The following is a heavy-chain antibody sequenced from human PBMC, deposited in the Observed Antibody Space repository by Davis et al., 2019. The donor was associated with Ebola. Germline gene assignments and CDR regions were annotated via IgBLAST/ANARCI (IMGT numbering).Heavy chain of an antibody. V-gene: IGHV3-23*01. CDR3: AKSSEFAYYYYGMDV. Sequence: ESPKIPRAAPGFPLSSFAMSRVRQAPGKGLEWGSAISGSGGSTYYADSVKGRFTIPRDNSKKTLYLQINSLRAEDTAVYYCAKSSEFAYYYYGMDVWGQGTTVTVSS. CDR2: ISGSGGST. CDR1: GFPLSSFA. J-gene: IGHJ6*02.